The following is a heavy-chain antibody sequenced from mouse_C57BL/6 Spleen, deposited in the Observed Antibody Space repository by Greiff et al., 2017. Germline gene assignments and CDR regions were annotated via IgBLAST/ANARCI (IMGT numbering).Heavy chain of an antibody. J-gene: IGHJ1*03. CDR2: ISYDGSN. V-gene: IGHV3-6*01. Sequence: EVQRVESGPGLVKPSQSLSLTCSVTGYSITSGYYWNWIRQFPGNKLEWMGYISYDGSNNYNPSLKNRISITRDTSKNQFFLKLNSVTTEDTATYYCARVDHYYGSSYWYFDVWGTGTTVTVSS. CDR1: GYSITSGYY. CDR3: ARVDHYYGSSYWYFDV. D-gene: IGHD1-1*01.